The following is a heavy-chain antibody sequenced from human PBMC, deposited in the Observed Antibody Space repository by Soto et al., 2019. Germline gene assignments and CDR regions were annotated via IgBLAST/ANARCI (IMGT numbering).Heavy chain of an antibody. CDR1: GFKFEDYA. D-gene: IGHD3-3*01. CDR3: TRSPFDFWGGFPPAVQS. V-gene: IGHV3-9*01. J-gene: IGHJ1*01. Sequence: EVQLVESGGGLVQPGSSLRLSCAASGFKFEDYAMDWVRQAPGKGLEWVSGISWNSNSVAYADSVKGRFTISRDNAKKPLYPQMKRLRTEDPALVLCTRSPFDFWGGFPPAVQSRGPGRLVTVSS. CDR2: ISWNSNSV.